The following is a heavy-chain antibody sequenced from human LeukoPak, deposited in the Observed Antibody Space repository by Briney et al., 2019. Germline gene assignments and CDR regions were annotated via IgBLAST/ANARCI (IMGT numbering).Heavy chain of an antibody. D-gene: IGHD3-22*01. CDR3: ARDHFDGSGCYGYYNGMDV. J-gene: IGHJ6*02. CDR2: INGGGGST. Sequence: GGSLRLSCAASGFTFSNYAMTWVRQAPGKGLEWVSSINGGGGSTYYADSVKGRFTISRDNSEITLYLQMNSLRAEDTAVYYCARDHFDGSGCYGYYNGMDVWGQGTTVTVSS. V-gene: IGHV3-23*01. CDR1: GFTFSNYA.